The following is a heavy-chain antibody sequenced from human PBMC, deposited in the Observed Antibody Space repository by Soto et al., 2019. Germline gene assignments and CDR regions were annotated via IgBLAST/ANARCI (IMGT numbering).Heavy chain of an antibody. J-gene: IGHJ6*02. Sequence: EVQLVESGGGLVQPGGSLRLSCAASGFTVSSNYMSWVRQAPGKGLEWVSVIYSGGSTYYADSVKGRFTISRHNSKTTLYLQMNSLRAEDTAVYYCARAVLWFGEPYYYGMDVWGQGTTVTVSS. CDR3: ARAVLWFGEPYYYGMDV. V-gene: IGHV3-53*04. D-gene: IGHD3-10*01. CDR2: IYSGGST. CDR1: GFTVSSNY.